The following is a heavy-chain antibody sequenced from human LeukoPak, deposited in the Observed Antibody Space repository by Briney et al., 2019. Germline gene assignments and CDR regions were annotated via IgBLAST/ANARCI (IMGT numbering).Heavy chain of an antibody. CDR2: ISYSGST. CDR3: ARGTHRYDSSGYFPAPDY. V-gene: IGHV4-59*01. Sequence: PSETLSLTCTVSGGSISSYYWSWIRQPPGKRLEWIGYISYSGSTNYNPSLKSRVIISVDTSKNQFSLKLSSVTAADTAVYYCARGTHRYDSSGYFPAPDYWGQGTLVTVSS. CDR1: GGSISSYY. J-gene: IGHJ4*02. D-gene: IGHD3-22*01.